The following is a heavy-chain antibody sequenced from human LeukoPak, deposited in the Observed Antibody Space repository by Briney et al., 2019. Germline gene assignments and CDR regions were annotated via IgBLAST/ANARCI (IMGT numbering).Heavy chain of an antibody. Sequence: PSETLSLTCTVSGVSISSYYWSWIRQPPGKGLEWIGYIYYSGSTNYNPSLKSRVTISVDTSKNQCSLKLSSVTAADTAVYYCARERVNSSSWRHYYYYYMDVWGKGTTVTVSS. V-gene: IGHV4-59*01. CDR1: GVSISSYY. CDR2: IYYSGST. D-gene: IGHD6-13*01. J-gene: IGHJ6*03. CDR3: ARERVNSSSWRHYYYYYMDV.